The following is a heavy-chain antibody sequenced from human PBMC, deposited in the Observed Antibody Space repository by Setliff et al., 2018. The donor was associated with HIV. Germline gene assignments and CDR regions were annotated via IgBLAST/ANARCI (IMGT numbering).Heavy chain of an antibody. D-gene: IGHD3-10*01. CDR2: IFYSGST. CDR3: ARDGPLEGSYRYYYYYMDV. Sequence: SETLSLTCTVSGGSITSSTYYWDWIRQPPGKGLEWIGSIFYSGSTYYNPSVKSRVTISIDTSKNQFSLRLNSVTAADTAVYYCARDGPLEGSYRYYYYYMDVWGKGTTVTVSS. J-gene: IGHJ6*03. CDR1: GGSITSSTYY. V-gene: IGHV4-39*07.